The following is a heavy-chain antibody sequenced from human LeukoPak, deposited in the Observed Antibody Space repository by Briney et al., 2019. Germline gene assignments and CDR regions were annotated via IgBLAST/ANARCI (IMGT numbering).Heavy chain of an antibody. CDR2: ISYDGSKK. V-gene: IGHV3-30*18. CDR3: AKGDYYDVLTGRQNWFGP. D-gene: IGHD3-9*01. Sequence: PGGSLRLPCAASGFMFSSHGMHWVRQAPGKGLEWVAVISYDGSKKYYADSVKGRFTISRDNSKNTLYLQMNSLRVEDTAVYYCAKGDYYDVLTGRQNWFGPWGQGTVVTVSS. J-gene: IGHJ5*02. CDR1: GFMFSSHG.